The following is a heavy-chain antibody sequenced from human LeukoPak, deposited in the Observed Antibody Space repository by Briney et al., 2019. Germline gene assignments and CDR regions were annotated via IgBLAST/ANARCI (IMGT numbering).Heavy chain of an antibody. Sequence: GGSLRLSCAASGFTFSSYWMHWVRQAPGKGLVWVSRINSDGSSTSYADSVKGRFTISRDNAKNTLYLQMNSLRAEGTAVYYCAKRGVYSSSWYYFDYWGQGTLVTVSS. CDR2: INSDGSST. CDR3: AKRGVYSSSWYYFDY. D-gene: IGHD6-13*01. V-gene: IGHV3-74*01. J-gene: IGHJ4*02. CDR1: GFTFSSYW.